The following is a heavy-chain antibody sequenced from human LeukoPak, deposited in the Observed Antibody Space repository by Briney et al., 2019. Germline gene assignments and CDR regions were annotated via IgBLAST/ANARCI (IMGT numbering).Heavy chain of an antibody. V-gene: IGHV4-34*01. CDR3: AGSIAVDDFDY. CDR2: IYHSGIT. J-gene: IGHJ4*02. CDR1: VGSFSVYY. Sequence: SETLSLTPAVYVGSFSVYYWSCMPEPPGKGLEWSGKIYHSGITNYHPTLKSRVTISVDTSKNQFSLKVSSVSAADTAAYYCAGSIAVDDFDYWGQGTLVTVSS. D-gene: IGHD6-19*01.